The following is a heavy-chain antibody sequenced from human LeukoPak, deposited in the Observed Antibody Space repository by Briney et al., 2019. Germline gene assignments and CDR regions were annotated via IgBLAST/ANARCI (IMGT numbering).Heavy chain of an antibody. V-gene: IGHV1-8*01. Sequence: ASVKVSCKASAYTFTSYDINWVRQATGQGIEWMGWMNPNSGNTGYAQKFQGRVTMTRNTSISTAYMELSSLRSEDTAVYYCARGPYSSSWYSLEDYYYYYYMDVWGKGTTVTVSS. CDR3: ARGPYSSSWYSLEDYYYYYYMDV. D-gene: IGHD6-13*01. CDR1: AYTFTSYD. CDR2: MNPNSGNT. J-gene: IGHJ6*03.